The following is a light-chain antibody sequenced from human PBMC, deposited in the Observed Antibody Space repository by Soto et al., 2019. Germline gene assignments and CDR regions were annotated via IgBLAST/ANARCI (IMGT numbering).Light chain of an antibody. J-gene: IGKJ5*01. CDR2: GAS. CDR1: QSISGS. V-gene: IGKV1-39*01. Sequence: DIQVTHSPSSRSASVRGGVTITFRASQSISGSLNWYQQKPGKDPKLLIYGASTLQSGVQSRFSGSGSGTDYTLTVSSLKPEDFATYYCKQSYRNPTFGKGTRLEIK. CDR3: KQSYRNPT.